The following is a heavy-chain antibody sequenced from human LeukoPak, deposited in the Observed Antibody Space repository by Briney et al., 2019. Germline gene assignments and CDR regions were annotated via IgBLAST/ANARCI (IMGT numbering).Heavy chain of an antibody. V-gene: IGHV3-23*01. J-gene: IGHJ4*02. D-gene: IGHD3-22*01. CDR1: GFTFSSYA. Sequence: GGSLRLSCAASGFTFSSYAMSWVRQAPGKGLEWVSAISGSGGSTYYADSVKGRFTISSDNSKNTLYLQMNSLRAEDTAVYYCAKAFRDSSGYPTDYWGQGTLVTVSS. CDR3: AKAFRDSSGYPTDY. CDR2: ISGSGGST.